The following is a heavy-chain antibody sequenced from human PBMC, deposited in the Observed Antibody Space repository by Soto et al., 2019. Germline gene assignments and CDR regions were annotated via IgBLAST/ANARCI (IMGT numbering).Heavy chain of an antibody. CDR2: ISGSGGST. V-gene: IGHV3-23*01. CDR1: GLTISPYA. J-gene: IGHJ4*02. CDR3: ATGATGTWFDYYFDF. D-gene: IGHD1-1*01. Sequence: EVQVLESGGGLVQPGGSLRLSCEVSGLTISPYAMRWVRQAPGKGLEWVSAISGSGGSTYYAASGKGRFTISRDNSKNTVYSQRNSLRAEDTAVYYCATGATGTWFDYYFDFWGQGPLVSVAS.